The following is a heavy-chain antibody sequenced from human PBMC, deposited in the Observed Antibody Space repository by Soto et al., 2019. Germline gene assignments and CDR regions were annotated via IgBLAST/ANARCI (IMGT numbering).Heavy chain of an antibody. CDR3: ASLSDYDDAFDI. V-gene: IGHV4-59*08. J-gene: IGHJ3*02. Sequence: PSETLSLTCTVSGGSISSYYWSWIRQPPGKGLEWIGYIYYSGSTNYNPSLKSRVTISVDTSKNQFSLKLSSVTAADTAVYYCASLSDYDDAFDIWGQGTMVTVSS. CDR2: IYYSGST. D-gene: IGHD4-17*01. CDR1: GGSISSYY.